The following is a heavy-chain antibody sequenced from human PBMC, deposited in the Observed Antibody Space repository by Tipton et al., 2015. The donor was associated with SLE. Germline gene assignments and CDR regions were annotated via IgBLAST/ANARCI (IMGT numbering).Heavy chain of an antibody. CDR3: ARGDDIDYFDY. V-gene: IGHV4-59*11. Sequence: TLSLTCTVSGGPTTNHYWSWIRQSPGKGLEWIAFIYHNGNAAYNPSLASRVTMSVDTPKNQFSLRLSSVTAADTAVYYCARGDDIDYFDYWGQGTLVTVSS. D-gene: IGHD1-1*01. CDR1: GGPTTNHY. CDR2: IYHNGNA. J-gene: IGHJ4*02.